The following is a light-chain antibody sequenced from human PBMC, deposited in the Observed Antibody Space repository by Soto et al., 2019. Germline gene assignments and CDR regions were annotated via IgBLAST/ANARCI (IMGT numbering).Light chain of an antibody. Sequence: EIVLTQSPGTQSLSPGERVTLSCMASQSLSGNYLAWYQQKPGQAPKFLIYGASNRAAGIPDRFSGGGSGTDFALTFNRLEPEDCAVYYCQQYGHSPITFGQGTRLEIK. CDR1: QSLSGNY. J-gene: IGKJ5*01. CDR2: GAS. CDR3: QQYGHSPIT. V-gene: IGKV3-20*01.